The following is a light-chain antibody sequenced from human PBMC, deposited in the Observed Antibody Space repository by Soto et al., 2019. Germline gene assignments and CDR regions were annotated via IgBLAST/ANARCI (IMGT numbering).Light chain of an antibody. CDR2: DVS. J-gene: IGLJ1*01. CDR1: SSDIGTYNY. V-gene: IGLV2-14*03. Sequence: QSALTQPASVSGSPGQSITISCTGTSSDIGTYNYVSWYQQHPDQAPKLMIYDVSNRPSGVSDRFSGSKSGNTASLTISGLQAEDEADYYCYSCSRSSGTRYVFGTGTKHTVL. CDR3: YSCSRSSGTRYV.